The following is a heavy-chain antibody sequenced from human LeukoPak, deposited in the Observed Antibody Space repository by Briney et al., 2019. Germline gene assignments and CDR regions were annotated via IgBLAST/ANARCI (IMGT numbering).Heavy chain of an antibody. D-gene: IGHD3-10*01. CDR3: ARVGYYASGPFSYFDY. CDR1: GFTFSRYG. J-gene: IGHJ4*02. V-gene: IGHV3-30*03. Sequence: GGSLRLSCAASGFTFSRYGMHWVRQAPGKGLGWVAVTSYDGTKKDYADHVKGRFTISRDNSQNTLYLQMNSLRAEDTAVYYCARVGYYASGPFSYFDYWGQGTLVTVSS. CDR2: TSYDGTKK.